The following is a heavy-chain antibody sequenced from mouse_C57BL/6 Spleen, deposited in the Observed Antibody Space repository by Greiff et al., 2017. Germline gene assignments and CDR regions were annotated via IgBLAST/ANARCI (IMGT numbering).Heavy chain of an antibody. D-gene: IGHD4-1*01. Sequence: EVQLQESGPELVKPGASVKISCKASGYSFTGYYMNWVKQSPEKSLEWIGEINPSTGGTTYNQKFKAKATLTVDKSSSTAYMQLKSLTSEDSAVYYCAGTGTSLFDVWGTGTTVTVSS. V-gene: IGHV1-42*01. CDR2: INPSTGGT. J-gene: IGHJ1*03. CDR1: GYSFTGYY. CDR3: AGTGTSLFDV.